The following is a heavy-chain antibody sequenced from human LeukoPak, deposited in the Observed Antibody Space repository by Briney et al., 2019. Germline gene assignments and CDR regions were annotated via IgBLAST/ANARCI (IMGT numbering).Heavy chain of an antibody. CDR3: ARAGILGYDSSGYYTPPFDY. J-gene: IGHJ4*02. Sequence: ASVKVSCKASGYTFTGYYMHWVRQAPGQGLEWMGWINPNSGGTNYAQKFQGRVTMTRDTSISTAYMELSRLRSDDTAVYYCARAGILGYDSSGYYTPPFDYWGQGTLVTVSS. V-gene: IGHV1-2*02. D-gene: IGHD3-22*01. CDR2: INPNSGGT. CDR1: GYTFTGYY.